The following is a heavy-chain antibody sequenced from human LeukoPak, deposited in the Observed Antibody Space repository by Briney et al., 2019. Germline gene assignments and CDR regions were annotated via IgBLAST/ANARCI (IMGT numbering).Heavy chain of an antibody. D-gene: IGHD5-18*01. CDR1: GFTFDDYT. CDR2: MSGDGGST. Sequence: GGSLRLSCAASGFTFDDYTMHWVRQAPGKGLEGVALMSGDGGSTYYADSVKGRFTISRDNSKNSLYLQMNSLRTEDTALYYCAKGMDTAMVPNYYYYMDVWGKGTTVTVSS. CDR3: AKGMDTAMVPNYYYYMDV. V-gene: IGHV3-43*01. J-gene: IGHJ6*03.